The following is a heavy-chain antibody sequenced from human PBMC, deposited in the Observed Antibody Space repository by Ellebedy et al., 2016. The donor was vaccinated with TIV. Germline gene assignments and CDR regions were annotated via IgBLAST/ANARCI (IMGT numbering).Heavy chain of an antibody. Sequence: MPSETLSLTCTVSGGSISSYYWSWIRQPPGKGLEWIGEINHSGSTNYNPSLKSPVTISVDTSKQQFSLKLGSVTAADTAVYYCARGRDFRGGKDVWGQGTTVTVSS. D-gene: IGHD3-10*01. CDR1: GGSISSYY. V-gene: IGHV4-34*01. CDR2: INHSGST. CDR3: ARGRDFRGGKDV. J-gene: IGHJ6*02.